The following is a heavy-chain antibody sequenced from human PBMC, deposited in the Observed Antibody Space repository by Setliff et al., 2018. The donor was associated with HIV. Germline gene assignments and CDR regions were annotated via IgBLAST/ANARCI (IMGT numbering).Heavy chain of an antibody. CDR1: GGSIRTGAYY. Sequence: PSETLSLTCTVSGGSIRTGAYYWGWIRQPPGKGLEWIGSIYYDGRTFYKPSLKSRLTISVDTSKNQFSLSLNAVTAADTAVYFCARGGAVSADFGSWGQGTLVTVSS. CDR2: IYYDGRT. CDR3: ARGGAVSADFGS. V-gene: IGHV4-39*07. J-gene: IGHJ5*01. D-gene: IGHD3-16*01.